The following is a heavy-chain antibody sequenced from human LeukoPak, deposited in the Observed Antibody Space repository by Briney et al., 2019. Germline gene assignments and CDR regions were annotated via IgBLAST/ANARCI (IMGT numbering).Heavy chain of an antibody. D-gene: IGHD3-16*02. CDR2: ISGSGGST. Sequence: GGSLRLSCAASGFTFSSYAMSWVRQAPGKGLEWVSAISGSGGSTYYADSVKGRFTISRDNSKNTLYLQMNSLRAEDTAVYYCAKDLSDYVWGSYRPYYWGQGTLVTVSS. CDR3: AKDLSDYVWGSYRPYY. CDR1: GFTFSSYA. V-gene: IGHV3-23*01. J-gene: IGHJ4*02.